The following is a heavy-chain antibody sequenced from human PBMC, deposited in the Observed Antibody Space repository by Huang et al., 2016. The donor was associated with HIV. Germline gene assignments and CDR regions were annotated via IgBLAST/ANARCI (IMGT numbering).Heavy chain of an antibody. CDR2: ISSISRYI. D-gene: IGHD6-19*01. Sequence: EVQLVESGGGLVKPGGSLRLSCAASGFTFSSYSMNWVRQAPGKGLEWVACISSISRYIYYADSVKGRFTISRDNAKNSLYRQMNSLSAEDTAVYYCARDWSVFRQWLAGDAFDIWGQGTMVTVSS. J-gene: IGHJ3*02. V-gene: IGHV3-21*05. CDR1: GFTFSSYS. CDR3: ARDWSVFRQWLAGDAFDI.